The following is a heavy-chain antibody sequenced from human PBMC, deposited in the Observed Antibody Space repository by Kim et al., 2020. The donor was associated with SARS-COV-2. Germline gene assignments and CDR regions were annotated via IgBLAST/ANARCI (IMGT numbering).Heavy chain of an antibody. Sequence: ASVKVSCKASGYTFTSYGISWVRQAPGQGLEWMGWISAYNGNTNYAQKLQGRVTMTTDTSTSTAYIELRSLRSDDTAVYYCARGRSAWSPFYWYFDLWGRGTLVTVSS. CDR1: GYTFTSYG. CDR3: ARGRSAWSPFYWYFDL. J-gene: IGHJ2*01. CDR2: ISAYNGNT. D-gene: IGHD2-8*01. V-gene: IGHV1-18*01.